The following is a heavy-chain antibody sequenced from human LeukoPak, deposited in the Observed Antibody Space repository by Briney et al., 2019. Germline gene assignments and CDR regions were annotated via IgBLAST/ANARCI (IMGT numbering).Heavy chain of an antibody. CDR3: ARDQLAVAGTSWFDP. V-gene: IGHV1-69*13. D-gene: IGHD6-19*01. CDR1: GGTFSSYA. CDR2: IIPIFGTA. Sequence: ASVKVSCKASGGTFSSYAISWVRQAPGQGLEWMGGIIPIFGTANYAQKFQGRVTITADESTSTAYMELSSLRSEDTAVYYCARDQLAVAGTSWFDPWGQGTLVTVSS. J-gene: IGHJ5*02.